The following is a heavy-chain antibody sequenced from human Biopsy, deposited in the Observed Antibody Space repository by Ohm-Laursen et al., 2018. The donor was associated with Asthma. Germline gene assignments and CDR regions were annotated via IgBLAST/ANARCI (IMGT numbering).Heavy chain of an antibody. J-gene: IGHJ3*02. D-gene: IGHD4-17*01. CDR3: ARDYGDYVWRASDI. V-gene: IGHV4-30-2*01. Sequence: TLSLTCAVSGGSISSGDYSWSWIRQPPGKGLEWIGFISPSGNTYYSPSLKSRLTISVDRSKNQFSLRLSSVTAADTAMYYCARDYGDYVWRASDIWDQGTMVTVSS. CDR2: ISPSGNT. CDR1: GGSISSGDYS.